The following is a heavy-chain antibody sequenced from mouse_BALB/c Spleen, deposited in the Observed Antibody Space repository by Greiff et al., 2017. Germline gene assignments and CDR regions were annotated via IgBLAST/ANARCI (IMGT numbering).Heavy chain of an antibody. D-gene: IGHD1-1*01. V-gene: IGHV8-12*01. CDR1: GFSLSTSGMG. CDR2: IYWDDDK. CDR3: ARRAGYYYGSSSAWFAY. J-gene: IGHJ3*01. Sequence: QVTLNESGPGILQPSQTLSLTCSFSGFSLSTSGMGVSWIRQPSGKGLEWLAHIYWDDDKRYNPSLKSRLTISKDTSRNQVFLKITSVDTADTATYYCARRAGYYYGSSSAWFAYWGQGTLVTVSA.